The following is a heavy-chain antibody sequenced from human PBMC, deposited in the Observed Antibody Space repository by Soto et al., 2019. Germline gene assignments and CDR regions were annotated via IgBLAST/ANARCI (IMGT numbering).Heavy chain of an antibody. Sequence: EVQLVESGGGLVQPGGSLRLSCAASGFTFSSYWMSWVRQAPGKGLEWVDNIKQDGSEKYYVDSVKGRFTISRDNAKNSLYLQMNSLRAEDTAVYYCARSPERDYMDVWGKGTTVTVSS. CDR1: GFTFSSYW. CDR2: IKQDGSEK. D-gene: IGHD1-1*01. CDR3: ARSPERDYMDV. V-gene: IGHV3-7*01. J-gene: IGHJ6*03.